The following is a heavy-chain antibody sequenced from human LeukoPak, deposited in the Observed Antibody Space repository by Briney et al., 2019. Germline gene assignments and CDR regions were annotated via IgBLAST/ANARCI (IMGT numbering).Heavy chain of an antibody. Sequence: GGSLRLSCAASGFTCSSYWMSWVRQAPGKGLEWVANIKQDGSEKYYVDSVKGRFTISRDNAKNSLYLQMNSLRAEDTAVYYCVRDRSMIGIDYWGQGTLVTVSS. D-gene: IGHD3-22*01. V-gene: IGHV3-7*01. CDR3: VRDRSMIGIDY. CDR1: GFTCSSYW. CDR2: IKQDGSEK. J-gene: IGHJ4*02.